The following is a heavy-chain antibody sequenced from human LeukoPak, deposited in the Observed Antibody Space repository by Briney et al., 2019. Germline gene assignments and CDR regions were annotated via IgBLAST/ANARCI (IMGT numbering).Heavy chain of an antibody. CDR1: GGSISSYY. V-gene: IGHV4-59*01. CDR2: IYYSGST. J-gene: IGHJ3*02. CDR3: ARPREWWLRSAFDI. Sequence: PSETLSLTCTVSGGSISSYYWSWIRQPPGKGLEWIGHIYYSGSTNYNPSLKSRITMSVDTSKNQFSLKLSSLTAADTAVYYCARPREWWLRSAFDIWGQGTMVTVSS. D-gene: IGHD5-12*01.